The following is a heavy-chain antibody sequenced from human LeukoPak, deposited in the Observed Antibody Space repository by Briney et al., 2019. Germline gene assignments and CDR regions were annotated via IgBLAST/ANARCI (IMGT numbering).Heavy chain of an antibody. CDR1: GYTFTDYS. J-gene: IGHJ4*02. CDR3: ARALPVPYSSSSSPGFDY. CDR2: INPNTGDT. Sequence: ASVKVSCKPSGYTFTDYSMHWVRQAPGQGLEWMGWINPNTGDTDFAQKFQGRVTMTRDTSISTAYMELSRLRFDDTAVYYCARALPVPYSSSSSPGFDYWGQGTLVTVSS. V-gene: IGHV1-2*02. D-gene: IGHD6-6*01.